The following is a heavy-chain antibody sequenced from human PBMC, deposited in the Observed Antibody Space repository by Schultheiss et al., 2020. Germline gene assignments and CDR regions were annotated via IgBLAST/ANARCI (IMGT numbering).Heavy chain of an antibody. V-gene: IGHV4-39*07. Sequence: SETLSLTCAVSGGSISTSTYCWGWIRQPPGKGLEWIGRIYTSGSTNYNPSLKSRVTISVDTSKNQFSLKLSSVTAADTAVYYCARGIAPPYGMDVWGQGTTVTVSS. CDR2: IYTSGST. D-gene: IGHD6-13*01. CDR1: GGSISTSTYC. J-gene: IGHJ6*02. CDR3: ARGIAPPYGMDV.